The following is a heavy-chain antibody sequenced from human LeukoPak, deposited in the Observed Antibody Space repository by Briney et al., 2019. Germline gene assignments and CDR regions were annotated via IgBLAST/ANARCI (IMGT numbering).Heavy chain of an antibody. CDR1: GYTFTSYD. Sequence: EASVKVSCKASGYTFTSYDINWVRQATGQGLEWMGWMNPNSGNTGYAQKFQGRVTMTRNTSISTAYMELSSLRSEDTAVYYCARGRSGGLPYGSGSYYNYYYYMDVWGKGTTVTISS. D-gene: IGHD3-10*01. CDR2: MNPNSGNT. J-gene: IGHJ6*03. CDR3: ARGRSGGLPYGSGSYYNYYYYMDV. V-gene: IGHV1-8*01.